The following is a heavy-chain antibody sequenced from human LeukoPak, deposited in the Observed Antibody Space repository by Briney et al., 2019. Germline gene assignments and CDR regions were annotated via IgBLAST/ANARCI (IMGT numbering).Heavy chain of an antibody. Sequence: GGSLRLSCAASGFTFSSYAMSCVREAPGKGLEWISAISGSAIHYADSVKGRFTISRDNAKNSLFLQMNSLRAEDTAVYYCARGDWYSFDYWGQGALVTVSS. CDR1: GFTFSSYA. D-gene: IGHD3-9*01. V-gene: IGHV3-23*01. CDR2: ISGSAI. J-gene: IGHJ4*02. CDR3: ARGDWYSFDY.